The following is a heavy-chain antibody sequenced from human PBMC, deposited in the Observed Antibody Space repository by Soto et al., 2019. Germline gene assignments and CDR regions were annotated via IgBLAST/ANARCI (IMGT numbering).Heavy chain of an antibody. D-gene: IGHD5-18*01. CDR1: GAFISSGDYY. V-gene: IGHV4-30-4*01. Sequence: QVQLQESGPGLVKPSQTLSLTCTVSGAFISSGDYYWSWIRQPPGKGLEWIGYIYYTGSTYYNPSLKSRLSISVDASKNQLSLELTSVTVADTAVYYCARSGRRYSYGLSGYYFDYWGQGTLVTVSS. CDR2: IYYTGST. CDR3: ARSGRRYSYGLSGYYFDY. J-gene: IGHJ4*02.